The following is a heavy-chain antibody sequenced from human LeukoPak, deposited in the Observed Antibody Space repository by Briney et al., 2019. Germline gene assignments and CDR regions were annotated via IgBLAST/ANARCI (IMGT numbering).Heavy chain of an antibody. V-gene: IGHV4-59*01. Sequence: PSETLSLTYTVSGGSISSYYWSWIRQPPGKGLEWIGYIYYSGSTNYNPSLKSRVTISVDTSKNQFSLKLSSVTAADTAVYYCARAVQSEMAFDIWGQGTMVTVSS. J-gene: IGHJ3*02. CDR2: IYYSGST. CDR3: ARAVQSEMAFDI. CDR1: GGSISSYY. D-gene: IGHD3-3*01.